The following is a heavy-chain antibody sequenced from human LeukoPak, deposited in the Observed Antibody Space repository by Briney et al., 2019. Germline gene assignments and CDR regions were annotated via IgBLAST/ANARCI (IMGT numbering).Heavy chain of an antibody. Sequence: PGGSLRLSCAASGFTFSSYGMHWVRQAPGKGLEWVAFIRYDGSSKYYADSVKGRFTISRDNSKNTLYLQMDSLRAEDTAVYYCAKDHDSSIDYWGQGTLVTVSS. CDR2: IRYDGSSK. D-gene: IGHD3-22*01. CDR1: GFTFSSYG. V-gene: IGHV3-30*02. CDR3: AKDHDSSIDY. J-gene: IGHJ4*02.